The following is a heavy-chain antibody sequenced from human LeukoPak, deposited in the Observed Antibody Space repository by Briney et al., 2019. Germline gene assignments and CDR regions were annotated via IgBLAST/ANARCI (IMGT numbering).Heavy chain of an antibody. CDR3: ARQGGSYYRFDP. CDR2: IYYSGST. J-gene: IGHJ5*02. CDR1: GGSIFSSTYY. Sequence: PSETLSLTCTVSGGSIFSSTYYWGWIRQPPGKGLEWIGSIYYSGSTYYNPSLKSRVTISVDTSKNQFSLNLSSVTAADMAVYYCARQGGSYYRFDPWGQGTLVTVSS. V-gene: IGHV4-39*01. D-gene: IGHD1-26*01.